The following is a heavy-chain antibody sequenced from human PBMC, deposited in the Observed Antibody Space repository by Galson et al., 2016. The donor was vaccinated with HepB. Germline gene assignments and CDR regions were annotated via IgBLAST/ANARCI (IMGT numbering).Heavy chain of an antibody. CDR1: GSTFTSNY. V-gene: IGHV1-46*01. CDR3: ARGGEYDFWSGPNQIFDY. D-gene: IGHD3-3*01. CDR2: INPSGGST. J-gene: IGHJ4*02. Sequence: SVKVSCKASGSTFTSNYMHWVRQAPGQGLEWMGIINPSGGSTSYAQKFQGRVTMTRDTSTSTVYMELSSLRSGDTAVYYCARGGEYDFWSGPNQIFDYWGQGTLVTVSS.